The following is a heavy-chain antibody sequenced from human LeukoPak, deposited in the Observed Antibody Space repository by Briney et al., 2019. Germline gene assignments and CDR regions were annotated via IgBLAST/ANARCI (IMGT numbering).Heavy chain of an antibody. J-gene: IGHJ5*02. D-gene: IGHD5-12*01. CDR3: ARGIVANNWFDP. CDR1: GYTFTSYD. CDR2: MSPNSGNT. Sequence: ASVKVSCKASGYTFTSYDINWVRQATGQGLEWMGWMSPNSGNTGYAQKFQGRVTMTRNTSISTAYMELSSLRSEDTAVYYCARGIVANNWFDPWGQGTLVTVSS. V-gene: IGHV1-8*01.